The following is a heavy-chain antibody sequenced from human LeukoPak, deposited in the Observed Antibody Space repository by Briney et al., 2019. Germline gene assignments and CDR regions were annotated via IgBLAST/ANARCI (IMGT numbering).Heavy chain of an antibody. Sequence: GGTLRLSCAASGFTFSSYGMHWVRQAPGKGLEWVAVISYDGSNKYYADSVKGRFTISRDNSKNTLYLQMNSLRAEDTAVYYCAKDVRGYSYGGLDYWGQGTLVTVSS. CDR2: ISYDGSNK. CDR1: GFTFSSYG. V-gene: IGHV3-30*18. D-gene: IGHD5-18*01. J-gene: IGHJ4*02. CDR3: AKDVRGYSYGGLDY.